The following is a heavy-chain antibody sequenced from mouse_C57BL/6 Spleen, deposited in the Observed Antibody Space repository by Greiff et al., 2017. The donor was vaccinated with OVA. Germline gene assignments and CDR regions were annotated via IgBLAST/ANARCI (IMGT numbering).Heavy chain of an antibody. Sequence: VQLQQPGPELVKPGASVKLSCKASGYTFTSYWMHWVKQRTGQGLEWIGNINPSNGGTTSNEKFQSQATLTVDKYSSTAYMQFSSLTSEDSAFYYCARACWYFYFWGKGTTLTVSS. V-gene: IGHV1-53*01. CDR2: INPSNGGT. CDR3: ARACWYFYF. CDR1: GYTFTSYW. J-gene: IGHJ1*03.